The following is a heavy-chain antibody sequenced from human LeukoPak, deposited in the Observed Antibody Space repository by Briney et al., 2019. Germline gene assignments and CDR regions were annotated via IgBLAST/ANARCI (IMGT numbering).Heavy chain of an antibody. CDR3: ARDLEYYYDSSGYYGYYFDY. CDR1: GFTFSSYS. D-gene: IGHD3-22*01. V-gene: IGHV3-21*01. Sequence: PGGSLRLSCAASGFTFSSYSMNWVRQAPGKGLEWVSSINSSSSYIYYAYSVKGRFTISRDNAKNSLYLQMNSLRAEDTAVYYCARDLEYYYDSSGYYGYYFDYWGQGTLVTVSS. CDR2: INSSSSYI. J-gene: IGHJ4*02.